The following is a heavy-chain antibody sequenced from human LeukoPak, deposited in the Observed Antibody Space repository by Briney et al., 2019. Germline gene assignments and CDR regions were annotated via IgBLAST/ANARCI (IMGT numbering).Heavy chain of an antibody. CDR3: AREREAGTGDYYYYMDV. Sequence: PSETLSLTCTVSGGSISSSSYYWGWIRQPPGKGLEWIGSIYYSGSTYYNPSLKSRVTISVDTSKNQSSLKLSSVTAADTAVYYCAREREAGTGDYYYYMDVWGKGTTVTVSS. V-gene: IGHV4-39*02. D-gene: IGHD6-19*01. CDR1: GGSISSSSYY. J-gene: IGHJ6*03. CDR2: IYYSGST.